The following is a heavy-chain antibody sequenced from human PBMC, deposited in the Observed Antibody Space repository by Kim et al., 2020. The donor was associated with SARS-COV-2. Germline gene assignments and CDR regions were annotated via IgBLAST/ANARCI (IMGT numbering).Heavy chain of an antibody. V-gene: IGHV3-53*01. CDR3: ARGSYDAFDI. J-gene: IGHJ3*02. Sequence: TYHADAVKSRFTISKDTSKNMLFLEMNSLRGEGTAVYYCARGSYDAFDIWGQGTMVTVSS. CDR2: T.